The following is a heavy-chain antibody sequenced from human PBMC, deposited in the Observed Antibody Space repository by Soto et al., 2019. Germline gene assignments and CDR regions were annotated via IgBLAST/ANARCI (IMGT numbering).Heavy chain of an antibody. J-gene: IGHJ4*02. CDR1: GTSISSYY. V-gene: IGHV4-59*01. D-gene: IGHD2-8*01. CDR2: IHYSGTT. CDR3: ARYNPYAIDY. Sequence: PSETLSLTCTVSGTSISSYYWSWIRQPPGKGLEWIANIHYSGTTNYNPSLASRDNLSVDTSKNQFSLKKTSVTVADRAMYFCARYNPYAIDYWGRGTLVTVSS.